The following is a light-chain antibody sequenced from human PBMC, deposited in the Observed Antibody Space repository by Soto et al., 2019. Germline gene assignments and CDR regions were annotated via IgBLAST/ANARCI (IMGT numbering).Light chain of an antibody. CDR3: QHYTSYSEA. Sequence: IQMSQYPTTLAGSEGVDLAGRRLGRQSFSSRLVWYQQKPGKAPKLLIYKSSTLKSGVPSRFSCSGSGKALSLTISSLQPDDFATYSCQHYTSYSEAFGQGTKVDIK. J-gene: IGKJ1*01. CDR2: KSS. V-gene: IGKV1-5*03. CDR1: QSFSSR.